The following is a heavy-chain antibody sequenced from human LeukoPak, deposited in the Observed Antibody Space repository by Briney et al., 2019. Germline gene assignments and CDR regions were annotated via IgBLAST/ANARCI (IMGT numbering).Heavy chain of an antibody. Sequence: GGSLRLSCAASGFTFSSYSMNWVRQAPGTGLEWVSGIDGSGGATYYADYADSMRGRFTISRDNSRKMLYLQIDSLRSEDTAVYFCATAASYGDHQIYFDNWGQGSLVTVSS. CDR2: IDGSGGAT. CDR3: ATAASYGDHQIYFDN. D-gene: IGHD2-21*02. V-gene: IGHV3-23*01. CDR1: GFTFSSYS. J-gene: IGHJ4*02.